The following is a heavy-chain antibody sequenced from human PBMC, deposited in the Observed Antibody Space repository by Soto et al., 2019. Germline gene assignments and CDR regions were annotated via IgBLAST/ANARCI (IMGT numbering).Heavy chain of an antibody. CDR2: ISWNSGSI. V-gene: IGHV3-9*01. CDR1: GFTFDDYA. J-gene: IGHJ4*02. Sequence: EVQLVESGGGLVQPGRSLRLSCAASGFTFDDYAMHWVRQAPGKGLEWVSGISWNSGSIAYADSVKGRFTISRDNAKNSLYLQMNSLRAEDTALYYCAIDMMEYSDYDPSPFDYWGQGTLVTVSS. CDR3: AIDMMEYSDYDPSPFDY. D-gene: IGHD5-12*01.